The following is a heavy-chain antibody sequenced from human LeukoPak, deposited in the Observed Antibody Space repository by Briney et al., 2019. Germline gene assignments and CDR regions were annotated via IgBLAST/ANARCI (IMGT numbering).Heavy chain of an antibody. V-gene: IGHV1-2*02. CDR3: ARSRFGELLASPNNWFDP. D-gene: IGHD3-10*01. J-gene: IGHJ5*02. CDR2: INPNSGDT. Sequence: ASVKVSCKASGYTFTGYYMHWVRQAPGQGLEWMGWINPNSGDTNYAQKFQGRVTITTDESTSTAYMELSSLRSEDTAVYYCARSRFGELLASPNNWFDPWGQGTLVTVSS. CDR1: GYTFTGYY.